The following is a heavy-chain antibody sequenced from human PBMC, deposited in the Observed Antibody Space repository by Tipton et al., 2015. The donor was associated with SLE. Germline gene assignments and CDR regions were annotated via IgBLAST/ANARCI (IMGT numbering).Heavy chain of an antibody. CDR3: ARHASTGWHESDL. D-gene: IGHD6-19*01. CDR2: MFASDSDI. V-gene: IGHV5-51*01. Sequence: EGKKPGESLKISCKVSGFSFLTFYIGWVRQMPGKGLEWMGSMFASDSDIRYSPSFQGQVTISADKSINTAYLQWSSLKASDTAMYYCARHASTGWHESDLWGPGTLVTVSS. J-gene: IGHJ5*02. CDR1: GFSFLTFY.